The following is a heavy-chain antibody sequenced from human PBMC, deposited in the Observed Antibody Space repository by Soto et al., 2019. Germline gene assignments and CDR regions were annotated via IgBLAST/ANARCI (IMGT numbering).Heavy chain of an antibody. Sequence: GGSLRLSCAASGFTFSSYAMSWVRQAPGKGLEWVSAISGSGGSTYYADSVKGRFTISRDNSKNTLYLQMNSLRAEDTAVYYCAKEVAGGQWPGWDAFDIWGQGTMVTVSS. J-gene: IGHJ3*02. CDR2: ISGSGGST. V-gene: IGHV3-23*01. D-gene: IGHD6-19*01. CDR1: GFTFSSYA. CDR3: AKEVAGGQWPGWDAFDI.